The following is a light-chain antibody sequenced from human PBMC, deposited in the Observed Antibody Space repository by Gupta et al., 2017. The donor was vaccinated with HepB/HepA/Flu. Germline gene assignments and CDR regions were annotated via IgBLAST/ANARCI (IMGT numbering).Light chain of an antibody. CDR2: EVT. Sequence: QSPLTQPPPVSGSPGQSIPIPCTGPSIDIGSYTLAPWYHQHPGKAPKIMIYEVTKRPSGVSNRFSGSKSGNRASLTITGLQAEDEADYYCCAYGGIASMVVVGGGTKLTVL. CDR1: SIDIGSYTL. J-gene: IGLJ2*01. CDR3: CAYGGIASMVV. V-gene: IGLV2-23*02.